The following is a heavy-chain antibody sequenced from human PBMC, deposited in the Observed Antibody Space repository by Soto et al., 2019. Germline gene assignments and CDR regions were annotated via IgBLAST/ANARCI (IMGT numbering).Heavy chain of an antibody. D-gene: IGHD3-9*01. V-gene: IGHV3-33*01. CDR2: IWYDGSNK. Sequence: QVQLVESGGGVVQPGRSLRLSCAASGFAFSSYGMHWVRQAPGKGLEWVAVIWYDGSNKYYADSVKGRFTISRDNSKNTLYLQINSLRAEDTAVYYCARDRNDILTGYTYYYYYGMDVWGQGTTVTVSS. CDR3: ARDRNDILTGYTYYYYYGMDV. CDR1: GFAFSSYG. J-gene: IGHJ6*02.